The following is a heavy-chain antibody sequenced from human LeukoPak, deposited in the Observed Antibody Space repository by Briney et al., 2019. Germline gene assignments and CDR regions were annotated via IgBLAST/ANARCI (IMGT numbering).Heavy chain of an antibody. CDR2: INPNSGGT. D-gene: IGHD6-19*01. Sequence: GASVKVSCKASGYTFTGYYMHWVRQAPGRGLEWMGWINPNSGGTNYAQKFQGRVTMTRDTSISTAYMELSRLRSDDTAVYYCARTGPVAVAGDFDYWGQGTLVTVSS. CDR3: ARTGPVAVAGDFDY. CDR1: GYTFTGYY. V-gene: IGHV1-2*02. J-gene: IGHJ4*02.